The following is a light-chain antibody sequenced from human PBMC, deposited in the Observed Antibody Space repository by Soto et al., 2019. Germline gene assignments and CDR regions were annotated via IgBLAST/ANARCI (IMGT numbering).Light chain of an antibody. CDR2: GAT. J-gene: IGKJ1*01. CDR1: QTVSRT. CDR3: QQYNNWPRT. V-gene: IGKV3-15*01. Sequence: EIVLTQSPGTLSLSPGERATLSCRASQTVSRTFLVWYQQKPGQAPRLLIHGATTRATGIPARFSGSGSGTEFTLTISSLQSEDFAVYYCQQYNNWPRTFGQGTKVEIK.